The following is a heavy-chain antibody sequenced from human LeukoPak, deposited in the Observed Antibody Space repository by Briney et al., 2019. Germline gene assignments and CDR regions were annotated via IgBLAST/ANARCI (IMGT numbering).Heavy chain of an antibody. CDR3: ARSHYYSSRSYIF. J-gene: IGHJ4*02. D-gene: IGHD3-10*01. Sequence: PGGSLRLSCAASGFTFNSYAMHWVRQAPGEGLEWVAIISYDGSNIHYADSVKGRFTISRDNTRNTVYLQMNSLRVEDTAVYYCARSHYYSSRSYIFWGQGTLVTVSS. V-gene: IGHV3-30-3*01. CDR2: ISYDGSNI. CDR1: GFTFNSYA.